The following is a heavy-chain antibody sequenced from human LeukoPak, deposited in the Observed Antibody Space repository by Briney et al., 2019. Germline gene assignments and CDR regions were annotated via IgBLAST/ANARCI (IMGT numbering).Heavy chain of an antibody. CDR2: IWYDGSNK. Sequence: PGGSLRLSCAASGFTFSSYGMHWVRHAPGKGLERVGVIWYDGSNKYYADSVKGRFTISRDNSKNTLYLQMNSLRAEDTAVYYCARGVSDYDILTGYYLSGAFDIWGQGTMVTVSS. CDR1: GFTFSSYG. J-gene: IGHJ3*02. V-gene: IGHV3-33*01. CDR3: ARGVSDYDILTGYYLSGAFDI. D-gene: IGHD3-9*01.